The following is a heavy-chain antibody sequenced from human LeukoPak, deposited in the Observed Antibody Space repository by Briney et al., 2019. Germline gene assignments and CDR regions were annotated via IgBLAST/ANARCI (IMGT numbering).Heavy chain of an antibody. CDR2: ISSSSYYI. CDR3: ARGRSVLRFLEWLPRDYYYGMDV. CDR1: ESTFSTYS. D-gene: IGHD3-3*01. V-gene: IGHV3-21*01. Sequence: GGSLRLSCAASESTFSTYSMNWVRQAPGKVLEWVSSISSSSYYIYYADSVKGRFTISRDNAKNPLFMQINSLRAEDTAVYYCARGRSVLRFLEWLPRDYYYGMDVWGQGTTVTVSS. J-gene: IGHJ6*02.